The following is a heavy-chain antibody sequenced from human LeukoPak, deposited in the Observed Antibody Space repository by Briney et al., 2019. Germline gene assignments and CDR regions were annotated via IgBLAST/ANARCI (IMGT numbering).Heavy chain of an antibody. D-gene: IGHD4-17*01. CDR2: INPSGGST. J-gene: IGHJ4*02. V-gene: IGHV1-46*01. Sequence: ASVKVSCKASGYTFTSYYMHWVRQARGQGLEWMGIINPSGGSTSYAQKFQGRVTMTRDTSISTAYMELSRLRSDDTAVYYCARGHDYGDYGPLFGDYWGQGTLVTVSS. CDR3: ARGHDYGDYGPLFGDY. CDR1: GYTFTSYY.